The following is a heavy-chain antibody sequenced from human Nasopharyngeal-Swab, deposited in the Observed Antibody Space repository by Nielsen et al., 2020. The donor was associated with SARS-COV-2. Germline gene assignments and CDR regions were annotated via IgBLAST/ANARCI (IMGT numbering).Heavy chain of an antibody. CDR3: AKLPRNWNYGPFDY. CDR1: GFTFSSYS. V-gene: IGHV3-21*04. D-gene: IGHD1-7*01. Sequence: GGSLRLSCAASGFTFSSYSMNWVRQAPGKGLEWVSSISSSSSYIYYADSVKGRFTISRDNAKNSLYLQMNSLRAEDTAVYYCAKLPRNWNYGPFDYWGQGTLVTVSS. J-gene: IGHJ4*02. CDR2: ISSSSSYI.